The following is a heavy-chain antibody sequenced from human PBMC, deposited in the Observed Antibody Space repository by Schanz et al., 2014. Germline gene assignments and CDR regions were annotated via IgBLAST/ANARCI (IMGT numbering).Heavy chain of an antibody. CDR3: AKLDGYAYGSMGQEYFDY. CDR2: INQDGSEK. D-gene: IGHD5-18*01. CDR1: RLTFGNYW. J-gene: IGHJ4*02. V-gene: IGHV3-7*01. Sequence: EVQLVESGGGLVQPGGSLRLSCATSRLTFGNYWMSWVRQAPGKGLEWVANINQDGSEKYYVDSVKGRFTISRDNSENTLYLQMISLRAEDTAVYYCAKLDGYAYGSMGQEYFDYWGQGTLVAVSS.